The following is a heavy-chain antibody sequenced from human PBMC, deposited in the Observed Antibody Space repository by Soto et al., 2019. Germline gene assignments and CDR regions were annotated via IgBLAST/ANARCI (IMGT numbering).Heavy chain of an antibody. J-gene: IGHJ5*02. CDR2: INHSGST. CDR3: ARGETYYDFWSGYHLGVDYNNWFDP. Sequence: SETLSLTCAVYGGSFSGYYWSWIRQPPGKGLEWIGEINHSGSTNYNPSLKSRVTISVDTSKNQFSLKLSSVTAADTAVYYCARGETYYDFWSGYHLGVDYNNWFDPWGQGTLVTVSS. V-gene: IGHV4-34*01. D-gene: IGHD3-3*01. CDR1: GGSFSGYY.